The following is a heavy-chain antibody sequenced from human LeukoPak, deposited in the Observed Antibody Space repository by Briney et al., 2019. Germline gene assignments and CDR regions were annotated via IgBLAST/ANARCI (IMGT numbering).Heavy chain of an antibody. Sequence: GGSLRLSCAASGFTFTGSAMHWVRQASGKGLEWVGRIRSSSHSGATAYAESVKGRFTISRGDSKKTAYLQMNSLKTEDTAVYYCARGGVCSGGNCYYYFDYWGQGTLVTVSS. CDR2: IRSSSHSGAT. D-gene: IGHD2-15*01. CDR3: ARGGVCSGGNCYYYFDY. CDR1: GFTFTGSA. J-gene: IGHJ4*02. V-gene: IGHV3-73*01.